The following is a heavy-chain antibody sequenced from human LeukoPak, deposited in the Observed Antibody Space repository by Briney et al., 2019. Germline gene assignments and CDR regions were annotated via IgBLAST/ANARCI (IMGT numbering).Heavy chain of an antibody. CDR3: ARLPSARGYFDF. CDR1: GYSFTTYW. Sequence: GESLKISCKASGYSFTTYWIGWVRQMPGQGLEWMGITFPADSDTRYSPSFQGQVTISTDKSINTAYLQWSSLKASDTAIYYCARLPSARGYFDFWGQGTLVTVSS. J-gene: IGHJ4*02. V-gene: IGHV5-51*01. D-gene: IGHD3-10*01. CDR2: TFPADSDT.